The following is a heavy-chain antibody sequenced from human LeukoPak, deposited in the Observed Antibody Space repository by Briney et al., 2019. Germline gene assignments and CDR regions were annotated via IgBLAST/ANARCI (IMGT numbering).Heavy chain of an antibody. CDR1: GFTFSSYA. Sequence: PGGSLRLSCAASGFTFSSYAMHWVRQAPGKGLEWVAVIWYDGSNKYYADSVKGRFTISRDNSKNTLNLQMNSLRAEDTAVYYCARDSFDYSNYGSWAYYYYYGMDVWGQGTTVTVSS. J-gene: IGHJ6*02. D-gene: IGHD4-11*01. V-gene: IGHV3-33*08. CDR2: IWYDGSNK. CDR3: ARDSFDYSNYGSWAYYYYYGMDV.